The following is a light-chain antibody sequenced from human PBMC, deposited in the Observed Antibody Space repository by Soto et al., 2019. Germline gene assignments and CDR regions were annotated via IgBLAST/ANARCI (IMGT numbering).Light chain of an antibody. CDR2: DAS. Sequence: EIVVTQSPGTLSLSPGERGTLSCRASQSVTHSFLAWYQQKPGQAPRLLIYDASSRATGIPDRFSGSESGTDFTLTISRLEPEDFAVYYCLQYGSLPNTFGPGTRVDLK. CDR1: QSVTHSF. V-gene: IGKV3-20*01. J-gene: IGKJ3*01. CDR3: LQYGSLPNT.